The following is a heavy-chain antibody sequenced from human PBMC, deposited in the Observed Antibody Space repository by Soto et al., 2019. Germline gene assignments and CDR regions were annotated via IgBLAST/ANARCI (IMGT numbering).Heavy chain of an antibody. J-gene: IGHJ6*02. D-gene: IGHD6-13*01. V-gene: IGHV4-34*01. CDR3: ARLTVAAGGPYYYYYGMDV. Sequence: NPSETLSLTCAVYGGSFSGYYWSWIRQPPGKGLEWIGEINHSGSTNYNPSLKSRVTISVDTSKNQFSLKLSSVTAADTAVYYCARLTVAAGGPYYYYYGMDVWGQGTTVTVSS. CDR2: INHSGST. CDR1: GGSFSGYY.